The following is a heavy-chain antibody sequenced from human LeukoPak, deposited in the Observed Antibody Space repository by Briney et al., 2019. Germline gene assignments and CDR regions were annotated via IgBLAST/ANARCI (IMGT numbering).Heavy chain of an antibody. V-gene: IGHV3-33*03. CDR1: GVTFTNHA. CDR2: VSYSGGNA. CDR3: AKDWMLAATPIFYFEN. J-gene: IGHJ4*02. D-gene: IGHD2-15*01. Sequence: GRSLRLSCVASGVTFTNHAMHWVRQAADKGREWVATVSYSGGNAYYADSVKGRFTISRDNSENTLYLQMNSLRADDTAIYYCAKDWMLAATPIFYFENWGQGILVTVSS.